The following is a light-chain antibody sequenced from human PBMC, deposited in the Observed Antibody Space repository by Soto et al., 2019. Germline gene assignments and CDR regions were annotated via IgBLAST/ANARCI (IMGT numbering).Light chain of an antibody. CDR1: QSVSSSY. Sequence: EIVLTQSPGTLSLSPGERATLSCSASQSVSSSYLAWYQQKPGQAPRLLLYVASSRATGIPDRFSGSGSGTDFTLTISSLEPEDVAVYSCQQYCSSPPYTVGQGTKLEIK. CDR3: QQYCSSPPYT. CDR2: VAS. V-gene: IGKV3-20*01. J-gene: IGKJ2*01.